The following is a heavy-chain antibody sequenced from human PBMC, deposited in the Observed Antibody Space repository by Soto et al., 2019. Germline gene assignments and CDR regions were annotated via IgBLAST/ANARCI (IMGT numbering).Heavy chain of an antibody. Sequence: SETLSLTCTVSGGSISSGDYYWSWIRQPPGKGLEWIASIKYSGNTFYNPSLKSRVTLSVDTSKNQFALKLTSVTAADTAVYYCARHANRNYYDAFDIWGQGTMVTVSS. J-gene: IGHJ3*02. CDR1: GGSISSGDYY. D-gene: IGHD3-10*01. CDR2: IKYSGNT. CDR3: ARHANRNYYDAFDI. V-gene: IGHV4-39*01.